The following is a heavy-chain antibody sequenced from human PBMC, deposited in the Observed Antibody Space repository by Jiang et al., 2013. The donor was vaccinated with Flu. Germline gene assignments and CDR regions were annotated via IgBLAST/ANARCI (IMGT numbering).Heavy chain of an antibody. V-gene: IGHV1-2*02. CDR3: ARSARLGSSGYYPYFDH. CDR2: INTNSGGT. D-gene: IGHD3-22*01. J-gene: IGHJ4*02. Sequence: GAEVKKPGASVKVSCKASGYTFTDYHMHWVRQAPGQGLEWMGWINTNSGGTNYAQKFQGRVTMTRDTSISTAYMELSRLRSDDTAVYYCARSARLGSSGYYPYFDHWGQGTLVTVSS. CDR1: GYTFTDYH.